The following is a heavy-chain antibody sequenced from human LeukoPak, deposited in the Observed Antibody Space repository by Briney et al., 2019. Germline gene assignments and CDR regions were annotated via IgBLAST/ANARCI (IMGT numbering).Heavy chain of an antibody. CDR1: GFNFRDHW. Sequence: GGSLRLSCAASGFNFRDHWMDWVRQAPGKGLEWVGHIKTDGSETYYLDSLRGRFSISRDNTNNALYLQMNSLRVEDTAVYYCVKDNGWFHLAQWGQGTLVTVSS. J-gene: IGHJ4*02. D-gene: IGHD6-19*01. CDR3: VKDNGWFHLAQ. V-gene: IGHV3-7*03. CDR2: IKTDGSET.